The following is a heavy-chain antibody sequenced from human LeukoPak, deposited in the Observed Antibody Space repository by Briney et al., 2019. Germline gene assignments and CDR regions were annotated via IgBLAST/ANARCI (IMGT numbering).Heavy chain of an antibody. CDR1: GFTVSSNY. J-gene: IGHJ4*02. V-gene: IGHV3-53*01. CDR2: IYSGGST. Sequence: GGSLRLSCAASGFTVSSNYMSWVRQAPGKGLEWVSVIYSGGSTYYADSVKGRFTISRDNSKNTLYLQMNSLRAGDTAVYYCAKDPSGDSSGWYGYWGQGTLVTVSS. D-gene: IGHD6-19*01. CDR3: AKDPSGDSSGWYGY.